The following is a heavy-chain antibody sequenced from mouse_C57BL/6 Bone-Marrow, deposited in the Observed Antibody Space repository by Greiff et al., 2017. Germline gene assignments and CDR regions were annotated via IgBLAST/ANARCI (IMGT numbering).Heavy chain of an antibody. J-gene: IGHJ3*01. CDR3: ARFYGSSYVWFAY. V-gene: IGHV7-3*01. D-gene: IGHD1-1*01. Sequence: EVQVVESGGGLVQPGGSLSLSCAASGFTFTDYYMSWVRQPPGKALEWLGFIRNKANGYTTEYSASVKGRFTISRDNSQSILYLQMNALRAEDSATYYCARFYGSSYVWFAYWGQGTLVTVSA. CDR1: GFTFTDYY. CDR2: IRNKANGYTT.